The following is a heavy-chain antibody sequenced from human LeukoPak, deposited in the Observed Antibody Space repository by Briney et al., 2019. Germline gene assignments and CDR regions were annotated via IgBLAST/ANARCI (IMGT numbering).Heavy chain of an antibody. CDR3: ARVIPLRSYYFDY. Sequence: GGSLRLSCAVSGITVSKYWMHWVRQVPGKGLVWVSRIHSDGSTTDYADSVKGRFTITRDSAKNTLYLQMNSLRAEDTAVYYCARVIPLRSYYFDYWGQGTLATVSS. J-gene: IGHJ4*02. CDR1: GITVSKYW. V-gene: IGHV3-74*01. D-gene: IGHD3-3*01. CDR2: IHSDGSTT.